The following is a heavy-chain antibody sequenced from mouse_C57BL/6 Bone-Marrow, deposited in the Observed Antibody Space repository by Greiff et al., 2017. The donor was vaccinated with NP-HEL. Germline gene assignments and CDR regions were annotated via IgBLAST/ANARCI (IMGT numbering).Heavy chain of an antibody. Sequence: EVQGVESGGGLVQPGGSLKLSCAASGFTFSDYGMAWVRQAPRKGPEWVAFISNLAYSIYYADTVTGRFTISRENAKNTLFLEMSSLRSEDTAMYYCAREEFAYWGQGTLVTVSA. J-gene: IGHJ3*01. CDR3: AREEFAY. V-gene: IGHV5-15*01. CDR2: ISNLAYSI. CDR1: GFTFSDYG.